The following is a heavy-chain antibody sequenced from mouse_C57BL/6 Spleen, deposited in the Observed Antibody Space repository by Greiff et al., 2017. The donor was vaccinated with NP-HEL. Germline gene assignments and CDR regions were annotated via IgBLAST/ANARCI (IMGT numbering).Heavy chain of an antibody. J-gene: IGHJ3*01. V-gene: IGHV1-74*01. CDR3: ARSYDCEVAY. CDR2: IHPSDSDT. Sequence: QVQLQQPGAELVKPGASVKVSCKASGYTFTSYWMHWVKQRPGQGLEWIGRIHPSDSDTNYNQKFKGKATLTADKSSSTAYMQLSSLTSEDAAVCFSARSYDCEVAYWGQGTLVTVSA. D-gene: IGHD2-4*01. CDR1: GYTFTSYW.